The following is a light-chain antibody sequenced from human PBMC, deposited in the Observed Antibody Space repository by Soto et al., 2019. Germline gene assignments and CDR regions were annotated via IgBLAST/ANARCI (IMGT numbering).Light chain of an antibody. CDR3: WSPTVCYTTA. V-gene: IGLV2-11*01. Sequence: QSALTQPRSVSGSPGQSFTISCTGASSDVGTYNSVSWYQQHPGKPPKLMIDDVTTRPSGVPDRFSGSKSGNTASLTISGLQAEYETDWYCWSPTVCYTTAFRTGT. J-gene: IGLJ1*01. CDR2: DVT. CDR1: SSDVGTYNS.